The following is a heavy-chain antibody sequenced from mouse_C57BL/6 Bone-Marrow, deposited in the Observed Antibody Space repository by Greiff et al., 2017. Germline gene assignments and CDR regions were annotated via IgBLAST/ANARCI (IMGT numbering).Heavy chain of an antibody. CDR3: ARTRWGDY. CDR2: INPSSGYT. CDR1: GYTFTSYW. Sequence: QVQLQQPGAELAKPGASVKLSCKASGYTFTSYWMHWVKQRPGQGLEWIGYINPSSGYTKSNQKFKDKATLTADKSSSTAYMQLSSLAYEDSAVYYCARTRWGDYWGQGTTLTVSS. J-gene: IGHJ2*01. V-gene: IGHV1-7*01. D-gene: IGHD4-1*01.